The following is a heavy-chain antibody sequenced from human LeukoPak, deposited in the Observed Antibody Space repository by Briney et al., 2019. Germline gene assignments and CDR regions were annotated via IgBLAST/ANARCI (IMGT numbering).Heavy chain of an antibody. CDR3: ARVFSVGWFGELLLGTSAFDI. Sequence: PSETLSLTCAVSGYSISSGFYWGWIRQPPEKGLEWIGVMYHSGTTYYNTSLKSRVTISVDKSKNQFSLKLSSVTAADTAVYYCARVFSVGWFGELLLGTSAFDIWGQGTMVTVSS. J-gene: IGHJ3*02. V-gene: IGHV4-38-2*01. CDR2: MYHSGTT. CDR1: GYSISSGFY. D-gene: IGHD3-10*01.